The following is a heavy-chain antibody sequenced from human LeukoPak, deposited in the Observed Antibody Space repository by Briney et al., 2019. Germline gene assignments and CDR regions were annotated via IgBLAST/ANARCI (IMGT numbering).Heavy chain of an antibody. Sequence: PGGSLRLSCAASGFTFSSYGMHWVRQAPRKGLEGVAVISYDGSNKYYADSVKGRFTISRDDSKNTLYLQMNSLRAEDTAVYYCAEPTTVTHAGWFDSWGQGTLVTVSS. J-gene: IGHJ5*01. CDR3: AEPTTVTHAGWFDS. CDR2: ISYDGSNK. V-gene: IGHV3-30*03. D-gene: IGHD4-17*01. CDR1: GFTFSSYG.